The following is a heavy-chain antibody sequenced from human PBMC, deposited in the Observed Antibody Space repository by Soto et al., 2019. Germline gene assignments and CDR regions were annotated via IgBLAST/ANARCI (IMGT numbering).Heavy chain of an antibody. CDR2: IYYSGST. CDR3: ASPKIAFYNWFAP. CDR1: GASISSSSYY. Sequence: QLQLQESGPGLVKPSEPLSLTCTVSGASISSSSYYWGWIRQPPGKGLEWIGSIYYSGSTYYNPSLKSRVTISVDTSKNQFSLKLRSVTAADTAVYYCASPKIAFYNWFAPWGQGTLVTVSS. V-gene: IGHV4-39*01. D-gene: IGHD3-3*02. J-gene: IGHJ5*02.